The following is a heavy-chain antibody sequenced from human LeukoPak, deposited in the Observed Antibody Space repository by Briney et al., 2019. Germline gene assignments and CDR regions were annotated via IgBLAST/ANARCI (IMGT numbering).Heavy chain of an antibody. D-gene: IGHD4-11*01. CDR1: GFTFSSYA. J-gene: IGHJ5*02. CDR2: ISGSGGST. CDR3: AKKTTVTSWFDP. V-gene: IGHV3-23*01. Sequence: GGSLRLSGAASGFTFSSYAMSWVRQAPGKGLEWVSAISGSGGSTYYADSVKGRFTISGDNSKNTLYLQMNSLRAEDTAVYYCAKKTTVTSWFDPWGQGTLVTVSS.